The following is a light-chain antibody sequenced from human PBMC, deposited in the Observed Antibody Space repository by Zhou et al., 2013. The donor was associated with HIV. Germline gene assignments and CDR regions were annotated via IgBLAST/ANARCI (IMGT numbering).Light chain of an antibody. CDR1: QTIDNY. CDR2: GAS. Sequence: DIQMTQSPTSLSASVGDRVTITCRPSQTIDNYLNWYQRKPGKAPKLLIYGASILHSGVPSRFSGSGSGTDFTLTISSLEPEDFATYYCQQSYTTPRTFGGGTKVEIK. V-gene: IGKV1-39*01. J-gene: IGKJ4*01. CDR3: QQSYTTPRT.